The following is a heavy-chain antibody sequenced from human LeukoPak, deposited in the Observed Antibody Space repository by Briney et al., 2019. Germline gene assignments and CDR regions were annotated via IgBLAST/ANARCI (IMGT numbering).Heavy chain of an antibody. V-gene: IGHV1-2*06. J-gene: IGHJ4*02. CDR2: INPNSGGT. Sequence: ASVKVSCKASGYTFTGYYMHWVRQAPGQGLEWVGRINPNSGGTNYAQRFQDRVTMTRDTSISTAYMDLSSLRSEDTAVYYCAREWNYYDSSYFDYWGQGTLVTVSS. CDR3: AREWNYYDSSYFDY. D-gene: IGHD3-22*01. CDR1: GYTFTGYY.